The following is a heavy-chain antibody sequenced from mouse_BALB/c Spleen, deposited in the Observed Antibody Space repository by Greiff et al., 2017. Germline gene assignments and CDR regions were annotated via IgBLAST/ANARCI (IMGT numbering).Heavy chain of an antibody. CDR1: GYTFTSYW. Sequence: EVQLQQSGTVLARPGASVKLSCKASGYTFTSYWMHWVKQRPGQGLEWIGSIYPGNSDTSYNQKFKGKAKLTAVTSTSTAYMELSSLTNEDSAVYYCTEGDGYAWFAYWGQGTLVTVSA. CDR2: IYPGNSDT. CDR3: TEGDGYAWFAY. V-gene: IGHV1-5*01. D-gene: IGHD2-2*01. J-gene: IGHJ3*01.